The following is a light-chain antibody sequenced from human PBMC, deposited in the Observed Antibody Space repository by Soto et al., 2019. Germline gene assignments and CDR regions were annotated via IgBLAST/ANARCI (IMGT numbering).Light chain of an antibody. J-gene: IGKJ2*02. CDR1: QGISSY. V-gene: IGKV1-8*01. CDR2: AAS. CDR3: QQYYSYPQWT. Sequence: AIRRTQSPSSLSASTGDRVTITCRASQGISSYLAWYQQKPGKAPKLLIYAASTLQSGVPSRFSGSGSGTDFNLTISCLQSEDFATSFCQQYYSYPQWTFGQGTKLEIK.